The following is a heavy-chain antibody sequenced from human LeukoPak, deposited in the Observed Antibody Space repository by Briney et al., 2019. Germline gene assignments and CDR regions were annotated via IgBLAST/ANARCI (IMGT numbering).Heavy chain of an antibody. CDR3: AKDSDERHRSGWFDY. D-gene: IGHD6-19*01. CDR2: ISWNSGSI. CDR1: GFTFDDHA. J-gene: IGHJ4*02. V-gene: IGHV3-9*01. Sequence: GGSLRLSCAASGFTFDDHAMHWVRQAPGKGLEWVSGISWNSGSIGYADSVKGRFTISRDNAKNSLYLQMNSLRAEDTALYYCAKDSDERHRSGWFDYWGQGTLVTVSS.